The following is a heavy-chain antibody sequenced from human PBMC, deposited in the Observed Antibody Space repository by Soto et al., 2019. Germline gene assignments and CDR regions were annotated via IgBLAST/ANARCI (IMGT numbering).Heavy chain of an antibody. D-gene: IGHD6-19*01. V-gene: IGHV1-46*01. CDR2: INPSGGST. CDR1: GYTFTSYY. CDR3: AKDKIAVAALANYFDY. J-gene: IGHJ4*02. Sequence: GASVKVSCKASGYTFTSYYMHWVRQAPGQGLEWMGIINPSGGSTSYAQKFQGRFTISRDNSKNTLYLQMNSLRAEDTAVYYCAKDKIAVAALANYFDYWGQGTLVTVSS.